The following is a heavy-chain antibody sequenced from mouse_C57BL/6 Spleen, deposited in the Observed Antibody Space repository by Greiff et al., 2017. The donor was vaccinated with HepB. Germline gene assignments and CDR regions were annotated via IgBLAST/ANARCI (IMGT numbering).Heavy chain of an antibody. Sequence: LQESGAELVRPGASVTLSCKASGYTFTDYEMHWVKQTPVHGLEWIGAIDPETGGTAYNQKFKGKAILTADKSSSTAYMELRSLTSEDSAVYYCDYGNPYYYAMDYWGQGTSVTVSS. CDR1: GYTFTDYE. D-gene: IGHD2-1*01. CDR2: IDPETGGT. J-gene: IGHJ4*01. CDR3: DYGNPYYYAMDY. V-gene: IGHV1-15*01.